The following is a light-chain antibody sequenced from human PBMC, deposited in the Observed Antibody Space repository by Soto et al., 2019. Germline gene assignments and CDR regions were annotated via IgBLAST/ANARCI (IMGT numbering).Light chain of an antibody. Sequence: QSALTQPASVSGSPGQSITISCTGTSSDVGGSKYVSWYQQHPGKAPKLMLFEVSNRPSGVSNRFSGSKSGNTASLTISGLQAEDEADYYCSSYISGTSPYVFGTGTKVTVL. V-gene: IGLV2-14*01. J-gene: IGLJ1*01. CDR1: SSDVGGSKY. CDR3: SSYISGTSPYV. CDR2: EVS.